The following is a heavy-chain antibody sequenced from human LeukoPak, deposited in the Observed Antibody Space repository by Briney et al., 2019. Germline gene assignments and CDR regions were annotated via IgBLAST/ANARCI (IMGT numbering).Heavy chain of an antibody. CDR1: GYTLTELS. CDR3: ARTVTRITIFGAPNNWFDP. D-gene: IGHD3-3*01. J-gene: IGHJ5*02. Sequence: GASVKVSCKVSGYTLTELSMHWVRQAPGKGLEWMGGFDPEDGETIYAQKFQGRVTMTEDTSTDTAYMELSSLRSEDTAVYYCARTVTRITIFGAPNNWFDPWGQGTLVTVSS. CDR2: FDPEDGET. V-gene: IGHV1-24*01.